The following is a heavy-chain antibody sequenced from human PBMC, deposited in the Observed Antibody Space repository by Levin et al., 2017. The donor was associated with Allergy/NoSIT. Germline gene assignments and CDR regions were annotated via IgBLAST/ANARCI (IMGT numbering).Heavy chain of an antibody. CDR2: IYSGGST. J-gene: IGHJ4*02. D-gene: IGHD3-16*01. CDR1: GFTVSSNY. V-gene: IGHV3-53*01. CDR3: AREFTRLHLGELIYQDY. Sequence: GESLKISCAASGFTVSSNYMSWVRQAPGKGLEWVSVIYSGGSTYYADSVKGRFTISRDNSKNTLYLQMNSLRAEDTAVYYCAREFTRLHLGELIYQDYWGQGTLVTVSS.